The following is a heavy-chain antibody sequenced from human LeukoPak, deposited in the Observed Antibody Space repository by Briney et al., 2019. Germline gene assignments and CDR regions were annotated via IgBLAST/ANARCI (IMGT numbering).Heavy chain of an antibody. CDR2: ISGSGGYT. D-gene: IGHD5-12*01. J-gene: IGHJ4*02. CDR3: ARDGGDSGYDLFDY. Sequence: GGSLSLSYAASGFIFYSYAMTWVRQAPGKGLEWVSGISGSGGYTYYADSVKGRFTISRDNSKNTLYLQMNSLRAEDTAVYYCARDGGDSGYDLFDYRGQGTLVTVSS. V-gene: IGHV3-23*01. CDR1: GFIFYSYA.